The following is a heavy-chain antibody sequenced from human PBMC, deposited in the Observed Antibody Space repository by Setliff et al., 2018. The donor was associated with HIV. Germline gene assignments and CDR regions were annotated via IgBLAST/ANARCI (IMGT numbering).Heavy chain of an antibody. D-gene: IGHD5-12*01. J-gene: IGHJ6*02. CDR3: ARMDIVATPGDYYYGMDV. CDR1: GYTFTSYG. CDR2: ISAYNGNT. Sequence: ASVKVSCKASGYTFTSYGISWVRQAPGQGLEWMGWISAYNGNTNYAQKLQGRVTMTTDTSTSTAYMELRSLRSDDTAVYYCARMDIVATPGDYYYGMDVWGQGTTVTVSS. V-gene: IGHV1-18*01.